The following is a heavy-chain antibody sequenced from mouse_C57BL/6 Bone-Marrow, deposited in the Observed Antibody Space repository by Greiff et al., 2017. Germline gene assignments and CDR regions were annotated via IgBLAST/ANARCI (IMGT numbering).Heavy chain of an antibody. D-gene: IGHD2-1*01. J-gene: IGHJ3*01. CDR3: ARRDGNSFAY. Sequence: VQLQQSGAELARPGASVKLSCKASGYTFTSSGISWVKQRTGQGLEWIGEIYPRGGNTYYNEKFKGKATLTADKSSSTAYMELRSLTSEYSAVYICARRDGNSFAYWGQGTLVTVSA. V-gene: IGHV1-81*01. CDR1: GYTFTSSG. CDR2: IYPRGGNT.